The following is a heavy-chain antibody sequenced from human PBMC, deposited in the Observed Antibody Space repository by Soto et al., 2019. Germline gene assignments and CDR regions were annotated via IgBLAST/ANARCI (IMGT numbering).Heavy chain of an antibody. J-gene: IGHJ6*03. CDR3: ARESAARKGIAAAGTYYYYYMDV. Sequence: QVQLVESGGGMVQPGRSLRLSCAASGFTFSSYGMHWVRQAPGKGLEWVAVIWYDGSNKYYADSVKGRFTISRDNSKNTLYLQMNSLRAEDTAVYYCARESAARKGIAAAGTYYYYYMDVWGKGTTVTVSS. CDR2: IWYDGSNK. V-gene: IGHV3-33*01. D-gene: IGHD6-13*01. CDR1: GFTFSSYG.